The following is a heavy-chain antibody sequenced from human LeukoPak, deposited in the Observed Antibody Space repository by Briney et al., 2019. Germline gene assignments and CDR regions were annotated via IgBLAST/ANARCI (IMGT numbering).Heavy chain of an antibody. CDR2: IDTAGAT. Sequence: PGGSLRLSCAASGFTFSAFDMHWVRQVTGKRLEWVSGIDTAGATYYPGSVKGRFTISRENAKNSLCLHMNSLRAGDTAVYYCARGMGATTQALFDYWGQGALVAVSS. J-gene: IGHJ4*02. CDR3: ARGMGATTQALFDY. CDR1: GFTFSAFD. D-gene: IGHD1-26*01. V-gene: IGHV3-13*04.